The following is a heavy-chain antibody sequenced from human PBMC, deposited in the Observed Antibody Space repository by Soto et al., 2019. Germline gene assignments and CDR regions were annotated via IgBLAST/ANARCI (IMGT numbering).Heavy chain of an antibody. J-gene: IGHJ4*02. Sequence: HVQLLQSGGELKKPGASVKVSCNTSGFTFNTYFISRVRQAPGQGLEWMGWISPYNGNTKYGEKFQGRVTMTTDTITRTAYMELRNLRIDDTAVYYCARDTSNSFDYWGQGTLVTVSS. CDR2: ISPYNGNT. CDR3: ARDTSNSFDY. CDR1: GFTFNTYF. V-gene: IGHV1-18*01. D-gene: IGHD2-2*01.